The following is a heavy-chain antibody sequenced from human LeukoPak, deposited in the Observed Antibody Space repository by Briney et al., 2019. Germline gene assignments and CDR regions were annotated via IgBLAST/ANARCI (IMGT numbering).Heavy chain of an antibody. CDR2: ISSSGSTI. CDR3: AKVTMRRAVAGTVFDY. D-gene: IGHD6-19*01. Sequence: GGSLRLSCAASGFTFSDYYMSWIRQAPGKGLEWVSYISSSGSTIYYADSVKGRFTISRDNAKNSLYLQMNSLRAEDTAVYYCAKVTMRRAVAGTVFDYWGQGTLVTVSS. J-gene: IGHJ4*02. V-gene: IGHV3-11*04. CDR1: GFTFSDYY.